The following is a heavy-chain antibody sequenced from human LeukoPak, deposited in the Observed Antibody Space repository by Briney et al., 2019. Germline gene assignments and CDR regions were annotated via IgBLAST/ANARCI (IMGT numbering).Heavy chain of an antibody. V-gene: IGHV4-34*01. Sequence: SETLSLTCAVYGGSFSGYYWSWIRQPPGKGLEWIGEINHSGSTNYNPSLKSRVTISVDTSKNQFSLKLSSVTAADTAVYYCATGSYGQYYFDYWGQGTLVTVSS. D-gene: IGHD5-18*01. J-gene: IGHJ4*02. CDR2: INHSGST. CDR1: GGSFSGYY. CDR3: ATGSYGQYYFDY.